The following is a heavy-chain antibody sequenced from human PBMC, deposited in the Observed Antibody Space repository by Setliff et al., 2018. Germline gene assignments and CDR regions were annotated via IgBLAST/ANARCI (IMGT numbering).Heavy chain of an antibody. CDR1: GFTFSNYA. CDR2: IIGVGGGT. V-gene: IGHV3-23*01. J-gene: IGHJ4*02. Sequence: RLSCAASGFTFSNYAMSWVRQAPGKGLEWVSTIIGVGGGTYFADSVKGRFTISRDNSKNTLYLQMNSLRAGDTAIYYCAKVLAIFGVVTDIGFYFDYWGQGSLVTVSS. D-gene: IGHD3-3*01. CDR3: AKVLAIFGVVTDIGFYFDY.